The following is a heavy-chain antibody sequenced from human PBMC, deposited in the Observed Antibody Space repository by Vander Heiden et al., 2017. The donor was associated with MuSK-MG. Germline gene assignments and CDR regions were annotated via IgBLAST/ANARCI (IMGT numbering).Heavy chain of an antibody. CDR2: ISSSSSNT. CDR1: GFTFCSHS. Sequence: EVQLLESAGGLVKRGGSLRLSCAASGFTFCSHSMNWFRQAPGKGLEWVACISSSSSNTYYADAGKGRFTSSRDNAKNTLYLQMRRVRAQETAVYYSATVWGVSANDAFDIWGEGTMGTIYS. V-gene: IGHV3-21*03. J-gene: IGHJ3*02. D-gene: IGHD3-16*01. CDR3: ATVWGVSANDAFDI.